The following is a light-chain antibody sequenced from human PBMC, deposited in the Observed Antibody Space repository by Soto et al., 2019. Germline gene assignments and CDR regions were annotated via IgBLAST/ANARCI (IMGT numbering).Light chain of an antibody. V-gene: IGLV2-14*01. CDR1: SSDVGGYKY. Sequence: QSVLTQPASVSGSPGQSITISCTGTSSDVGGYKYVSWYQQQPGKAPKLMIYDVSNRPSGVSNRFSVSKSGNTAALNISGLQAEDEDDYYCSSYRSSSSPYVFGTGTKVTVL. CDR2: DVS. J-gene: IGLJ1*01. CDR3: SSYRSSSSPYV.